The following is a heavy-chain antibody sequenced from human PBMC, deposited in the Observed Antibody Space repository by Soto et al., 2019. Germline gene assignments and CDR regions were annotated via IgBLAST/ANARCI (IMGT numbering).Heavy chain of an antibody. CDR2: IWYDGSNK. Sequence: QVQLVESGGGVVQPGRSLRLSCAASGFTFSSYGMHWVRQAPGKGLEWVAVIWYDGSNKYYADSVKGRFTISRDNSKNTLYLQMNSLRAEDTAVYYCARPLGNYYYYYGMDVWGQGTTVTVSS. CDR1: GFTFSSYG. V-gene: IGHV3-33*01. CDR3: ARPLGNYYYYYGMDV. J-gene: IGHJ6*02.